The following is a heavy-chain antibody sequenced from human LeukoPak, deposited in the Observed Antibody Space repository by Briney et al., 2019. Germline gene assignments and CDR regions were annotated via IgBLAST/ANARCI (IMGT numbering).Heavy chain of an antibody. CDR1: GGSISNYY. J-gene: IGHJ4*02. CDR3: ARGGAARSFDY. D-gene: IGHD6-6*01. V-gene: IGHV4-30-2*01. CDR2: IYHSGST. Sequence: SETLSLTCTVSGGSISNYYWSWIRQPPGKGLEWIGYIYHSGSTYYNPSLKSRVTISVDRSKNQFSLKLSSVTAADTAVYYCARGGAARSFDYWGQGTLVTVSS.